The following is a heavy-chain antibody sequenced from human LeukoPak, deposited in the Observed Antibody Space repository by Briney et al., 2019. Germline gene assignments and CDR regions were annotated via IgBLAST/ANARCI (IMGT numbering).Heavy chain of an antibody. CDR2: IYPGDSDT. V-gene: IGHV5-51*01. Sequence: GESLKISCKGSGYSFTTYWIGWVRQKPGKGLEWMGIIYPGDSDTRYSPSFQGQVAISADKSINTAYLQWSSLKASDTAMYYCARLYYGSGNHPPYWGQGTLVTVSS. CDR3: ARLYYGSGNHPPY. CDR1: GYSFTTYW. J-gene: IGHJ4*02. D-gene: IGHD3-10*01.